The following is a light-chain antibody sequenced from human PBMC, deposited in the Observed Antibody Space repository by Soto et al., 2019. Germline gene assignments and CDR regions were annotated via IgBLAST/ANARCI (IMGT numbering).Light chain of an antibody. CDR2: RAS. V-gene: IGKV1-5*03. CDR1: QSINIY. J-gene: IGKJ2*01. CDR3: QQYRRYSA. Sequence: DIQLTQSPASLSASVGDRVTITCRASQSINIYLAWHQQKPGKAPELLIYRASTREPGVPARFSGRGSGTEFTLTICSLQPDDFAAYFCQQYRRYSAFGQGTKVDIK.